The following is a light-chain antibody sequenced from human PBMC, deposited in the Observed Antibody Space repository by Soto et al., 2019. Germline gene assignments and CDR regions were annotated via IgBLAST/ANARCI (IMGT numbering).Light chain of an antibody. J-gene: IGKJ4*01. V-gene: IGKV1-5*01. Sequence: DIQMTQSPSTLSASVGDRVTITCRASQSISSRLAWYQQKPGKAPKLLIYDASSLESGVPSRFSGSGSGTEFTLSISSLQPDDFATYYSQQYNSYPPLTFGGGNKVEIK. CDR3: QQYNSYPPLT. CDR2: DAS. CDR1: QSISSR.